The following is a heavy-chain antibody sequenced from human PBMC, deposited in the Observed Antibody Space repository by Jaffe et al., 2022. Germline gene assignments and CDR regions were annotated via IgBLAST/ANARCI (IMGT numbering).Heavy chain of an antibody. CDR1: GFTFDDYA. D-gene: IGHD3-10*01. J-gene: IGHJ4*02. CDR3: AKDTRSMVQGAPDY. Sequence: EVQLVESGGGLVQPGRSLRLSCAASGFTFDDYAMHWVRQAPGKGLEWVSGISWNSGSIGYADSVKGRFTISRDNAKNSLYLQMNSLRAEDTALYYCAKDTRSMVQGAPDYWGQGTLVTVSS. V-gene: IGHV3-9*01. CDR2: ISWNSGSI.